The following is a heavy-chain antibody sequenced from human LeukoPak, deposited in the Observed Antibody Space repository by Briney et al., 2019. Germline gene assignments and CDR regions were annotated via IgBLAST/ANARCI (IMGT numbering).Heavy chain of an antibody. CDR1: GGSFSAYY. V-gene: IGHV4-34*01. J-gene: IGHJ4*02. Sequence: PSETLCLTCAVYGGSFSAYYWSGIRQPPGKGLEWIGEINHSGSTNYNPSLKSRVTISVDTSKNQFSLKLSSVTAADTAVYYCARGPILTGYSPFDYWGQGTLVTVSS. D-gene: IGHD3-9*01. CDR2: INHSGST. CDR3: ARGPILTGYSPFDY.